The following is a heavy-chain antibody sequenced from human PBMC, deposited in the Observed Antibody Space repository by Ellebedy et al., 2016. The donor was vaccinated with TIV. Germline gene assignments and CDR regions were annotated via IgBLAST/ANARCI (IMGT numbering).Heavy chain of an antibody. Sequence: SETLSLXXTVSGGSISSSSYYWGWIRQPPGKGLEWIGSIYYSGSTYYNPSLKSRVTISVDTSKNQFSLKLSSVTAADTAVYYCARHVGYQLPYWGYYFDYWGQGTLVTVSS. V-gene: IGHV4-39*01. CDR2: IYYSGST. J-gene: IGHJ4*02. CDR3: ARHVGYQLPYWGYYFDY. CDR1: GGSISSSSYY. D-gene: IGHD2-2*02.